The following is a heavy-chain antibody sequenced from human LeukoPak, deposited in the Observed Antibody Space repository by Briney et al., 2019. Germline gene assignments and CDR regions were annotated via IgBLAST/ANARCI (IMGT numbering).Heavy chain of an antibody. CDR3: ARDGYCSGGSCYAFDP. J-gene: IGHJ5*02. CDR2: IKQDGSEK. V-gene: IGHV3-7*01. D-gene: IGHD2-15*01. Sequence: GGSLRLSCAASGFTFSSYWMSWVRQATGKGLEWVANIKQDGSEKYYVDSVKGRFTISRDNAKNSLYLQMNSLRAEDTAVYYCARDGYCSGGSCYAFDPWGQGTLVTVSS. CDR1: GFTFSSYW.